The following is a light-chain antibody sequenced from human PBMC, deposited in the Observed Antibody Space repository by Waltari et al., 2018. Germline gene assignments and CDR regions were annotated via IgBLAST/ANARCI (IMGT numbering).Light chain of an antibody. CDR1: ILAKKY. CDR2: KDN. Sequence: SYDLTQPSSVSVSPGQTARITCSGDILAKKYGRWFQQKPDQAPVQVIYKDNERPSGIPERFSGSSSGTTVTLTIIGAHVDDEADYYCYSAADNAVGVFGGGTKLTV. J-gene: IGLJ3*02. V-gene: IGLV3-27*01. CDR3: YSAADNAVGV.